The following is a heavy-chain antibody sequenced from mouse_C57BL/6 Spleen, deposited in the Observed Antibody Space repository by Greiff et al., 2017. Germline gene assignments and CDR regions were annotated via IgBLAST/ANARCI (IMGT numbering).Heavy chain of an antibody. Sequence: EVKLQQSGPELVKPGASVKISCKASGYTFTDYYMNWVKQSHGKSLEWIGDINPNNGGTSYNQKFKGKATLTVDKSSSTAYMELRSLTSEDSAVYYCARTHYYGTSLMDYWGQGTSVTVSS. V-gene: IGHV1-26*01. J-gene: IGHJ4*01. CDR3: ARTHYYGTSLMDY. CDR1: GYTFTDYY. D-gene: IGHD1-1*01. CDR2: INPNNGGT.